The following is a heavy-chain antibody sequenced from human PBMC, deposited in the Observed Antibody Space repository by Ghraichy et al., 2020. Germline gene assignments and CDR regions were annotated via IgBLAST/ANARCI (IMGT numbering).Heavy chain of an antibody. J-gene: IGHJ4*02. Sequence: GGALRLSCSASGFTFSSYAMHWVRQAPGKGLEYVSAISSNGGSTYYADSVKGRFTISRDNSKNTLYLQMSSLRAEDTAVYYCVKSYYDSSGYYYVVSDYFDYWGQGTLVTVSS. D-gene: IGHD3-22*01. V-gene: IGHV3-64D*06. CDR3: VKSYYDSSGYYYVVSDYFDY. CDR2: ISSNGGST. CDR1: GFTFSSYA.